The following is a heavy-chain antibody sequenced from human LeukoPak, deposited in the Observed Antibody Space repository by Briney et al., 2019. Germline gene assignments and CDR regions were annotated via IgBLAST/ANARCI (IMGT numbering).Heavy chain of an antibody. Sequence: GGSLRLSCAASGFTVSGNYMNWVRQAPGKGLEWVSYISNSSSTIYYSDSVKGRFTITRDNAKNSLYLQMNSLRAEDTAVYYSARDLLDDSSGYLYYYYGMDVWGQGTTVTVSS. J-gene: IGHJ6*02. V-gene: IGHV3-48*01. CDR2: ISNSSSTI. CDR3: ARDLLDDSSGYLYYYYGMDV. D-gene: IGHD3-22*01. CDR1: GFTVSGNY.